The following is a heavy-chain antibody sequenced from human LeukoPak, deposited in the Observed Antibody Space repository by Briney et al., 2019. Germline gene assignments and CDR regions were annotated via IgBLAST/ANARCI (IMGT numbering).Heavy chain of an antibody. J-gene: IGHJ4*02. CDR1: GFTFSSYG. V-gene: IGHV3-30*18. D-gene: IGHD6-13*01. Sequence: PGRSLRLSCAASGFTFSSYGMHWVRQAPGKGLEWVAVISYDGSNKYYADSVKGRFTISRDNSKNTLYLQMNSLGAEDTAVYYCAKDRAAGPPIDYWGQGTLVTVSS. CDR3: AKDRAAGPPIDY. CDR2: ISYDGSNK.